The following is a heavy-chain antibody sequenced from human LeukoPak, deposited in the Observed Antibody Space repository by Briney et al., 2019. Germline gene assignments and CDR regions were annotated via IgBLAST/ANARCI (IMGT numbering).Heavy chain of an antibody. Sequence: GGSLRLSCAASGFTFSSYWMHWVRQAPGKGLVWVSRINSDGSSTSYADSVKGRSTISRDNAKDTLYLQMNSLRAEDTAVYYCARDQSAISTATYALDVWGQGTAVIVAS. D-gene: IGHD2-15*01. V-gene: IGHV3-74*01. J-gene: IGHJ6*02. CDR2: INSDGSST. CDR1: GFTFSSYW. CDR3: ARDQSAISTATYALDV.